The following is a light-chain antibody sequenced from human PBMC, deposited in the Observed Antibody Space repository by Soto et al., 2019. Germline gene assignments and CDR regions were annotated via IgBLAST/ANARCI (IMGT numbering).Light chain of an antibody. V-gene: IGKV3-11*01. J-gene: IGKJ5*01. CDR3: QQRSNSPFT. Sequence: EIVLTQSPATLSLSPGERATLSCRASQSVSSYLAWYQQKPGQAPRRLIYDASNRATGIPARFSGSGSGTDFTLTISSLEPEDFAVYYCQQRSNSPFTFGQGTRLEIK. CDR2: DAS. CDR1: QSVSSY.